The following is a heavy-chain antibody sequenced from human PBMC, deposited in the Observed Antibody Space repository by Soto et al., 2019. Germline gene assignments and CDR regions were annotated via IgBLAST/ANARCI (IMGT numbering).Heavy chain of an antibody. CDR1: GYSFTSYW. CDR2: IDPSDSYT. CDR3: ARVVTLGRGVITPNYYGMDV. J-gene: IGHJ6*02. D-gene: IGHD3-10*01. Sequence: PGESLKISCKGSGYSFTSYWISWVRQMPGKGLEWMGRIDPSDSYTNYSPSFQGHVTISADKSISTAYLQWSSLKASDTAMYYCARVVTLGRGVITPNYYGMDVWGHGTTVTVS. V-gene: IGHV5-10-1*01.